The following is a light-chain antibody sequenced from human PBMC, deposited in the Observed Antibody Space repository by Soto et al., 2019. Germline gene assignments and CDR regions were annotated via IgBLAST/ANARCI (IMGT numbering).Light chain of an antibody. J-gene: IGKJ1*01. CDR2: GAS. CDR1: QSVSSN. Sequence: EIVMTHSPATLSVSPVERATLSCSSSQSVSSNLAWYQQKPGQAPRLLIYGASTRATGIPARFSGGGSGTEFTLTISSLQSEDFAVYYCQQYKKWPRTFGQGTKVDIK. CDR3: QQYKKWPRT. V-gene: IGKV3-15*01.